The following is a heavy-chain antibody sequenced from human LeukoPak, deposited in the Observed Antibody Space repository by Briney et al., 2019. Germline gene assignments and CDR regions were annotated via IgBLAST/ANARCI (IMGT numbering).Heavy chain of an antibody. CDR1: GFTFSNYW. Sequence: SGGSLRLSCAASGFTFSNYWMSWVRQAPGKGLEWVANIKEDGSEKYYVDSVKGRFTISRDNAKNSLYLQLNSLRAEDTAVYYCASQFWWAAVTGTALDCWGQGTLVTVSS. CDR2: IKEDGSEK. V-gene: IGHV3-7*05. J-gene: IGHJ4*02. CDR3: ASQFWWAAVTGTALDC. D-gene: IGHD6-19*01.